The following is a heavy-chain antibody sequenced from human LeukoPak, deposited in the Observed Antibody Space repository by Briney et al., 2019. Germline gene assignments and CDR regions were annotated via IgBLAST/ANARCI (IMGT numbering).Heavy chain of an antibody. J-gene: IGHJ5*02. V-gene: IGHV4-30-4*08. D-gene: IGHD3-22*01. CDR2: IYYSGST. CDR3: ARLAESYYYDSSGYYWSWFDP. CDR1: GGSIRSGDYS. Sequence: SQTLSLTCTVSGGSIRSGDYSWSWIRQPPGKGLEWIGYIYYSGSTYYNPSLKSRVTISVDTSKNQFSLKLSSVTAADTAVYYCARLAESYYYDSSGYYWSWFDPWGQGTLVTVSS.